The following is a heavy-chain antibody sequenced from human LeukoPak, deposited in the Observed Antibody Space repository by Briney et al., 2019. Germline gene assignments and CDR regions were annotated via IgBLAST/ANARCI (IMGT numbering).Heavy chain of an antibody. Sequence: PGGSLRLSCAASGFTFSSYEMNWVRQAPGKGLEWVSYISSSGSTIYYADSAKGRFTISRDNAKNSLYLQMNSLRAEDTAVYYCAELGITMIGGVWGKGTTVTTSS. D-gene: IGHD3-10*02. CDR1: GFTFSSYE. CDR2: ISSSGSTI. J-gene: IGHJ6*04. V-gene: IGHV3-48*03. CDR3: AELGITMIGGV.